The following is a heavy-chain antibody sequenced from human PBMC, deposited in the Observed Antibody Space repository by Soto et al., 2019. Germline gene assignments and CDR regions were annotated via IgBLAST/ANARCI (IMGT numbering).Heavy chain of an antibody. V-gene: IGHV1-69*06. CDR1: GGTFSNYA. J-gene: IGHJ6*02. CDR3: ARESWADPRLLSFYHSRMDV. CDR2: IIPIFGTT. D-gene: IGHD2-2*01. Sequence: SVKVSCKASGGTFSNYAISWVRQAPGHGLEWMGGIIPIFGTTNYAQKFQGRVTITADKSTSTAYMELSSLRSEDTAVYYCARESWADPRLLSFYHSRMDVCGPGTRGTVS.